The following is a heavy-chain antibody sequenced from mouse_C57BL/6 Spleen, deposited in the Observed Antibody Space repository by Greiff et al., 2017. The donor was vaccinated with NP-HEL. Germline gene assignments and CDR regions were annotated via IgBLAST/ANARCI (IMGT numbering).Heavy chain of an antibody. CDR1: GYTFTDYY. V-gene: IGHV1-76*01. CDR2: IYPGSGNT. Sequence: QVQLQQSGAELVRPGASVKLSCKASGYTFTDYYINWVKQRPGQGLEWIARIYPGSGNTYYNEKFKGKATLTAEKSSSTAYMQLSSLTSEDSAVYFCARGGTTVVEDAMDYWGQGTSVTVSS. D-gene: IGHD1-1*01. J-gene: IGHJ4*01. CDR3: ARGGTTVVEDAMDY.